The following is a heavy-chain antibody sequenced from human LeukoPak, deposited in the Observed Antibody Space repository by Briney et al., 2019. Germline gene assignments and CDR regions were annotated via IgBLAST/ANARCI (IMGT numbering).Heavy chain of an antibody. Sequence: PSETLSLTRTVSGGSISSSSYYWSWIRQHPGKGLEWIGSIYYSGSTYYNPSLKSRVTISVDTSKNQFSLKLSSVTAADTAVYYCARSSGYSSSGGLNWFDTWGQGTLVTVSS. D-gene: IGHD6-13*01. V-gene: IGHV4-39*01. CDR2: IYYSGST. J-gene: IGHJ5*02. CDR1: GGSISSSSYY. CDR3: ARSSGYSSSGGLNWFDT.